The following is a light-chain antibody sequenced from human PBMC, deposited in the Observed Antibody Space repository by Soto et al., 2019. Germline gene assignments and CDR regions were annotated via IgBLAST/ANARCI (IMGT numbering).Light chain of an antibody. CDR1: VTVSIKK. J-gene: IGKJ5*01. Sequence: TLSWIASVTVSIKKKAWYQQKPGQATRLPIYGASSRATGIPDRFSGSGSGTVFTLIISRLEPEDFAVYYCQQDGSSPITFGQGTRLEIK. V-gene: IGKV3-20*01. CDR2: GAS. CDR3: QQDGSSPIT.